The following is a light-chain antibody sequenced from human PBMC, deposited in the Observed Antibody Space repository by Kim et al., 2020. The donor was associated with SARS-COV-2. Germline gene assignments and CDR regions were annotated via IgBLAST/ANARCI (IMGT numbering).Light chain of an antibody. CDR1: KLGDKY. CDR2: QDT. V-gene: IGLV3-1*01. Sequence: SYELTQPPSVSVSPGQTASITCSGDKLGDKYASWYQQKPGQSPVLVILQDTKRPSGIPERFSGSNSGNTATLTISGTQAMDEADYYCQAWDSSSGVFGGGTQLTVL. CDR3: QAWDSSSGV. J-gene: IGLJ2*01.